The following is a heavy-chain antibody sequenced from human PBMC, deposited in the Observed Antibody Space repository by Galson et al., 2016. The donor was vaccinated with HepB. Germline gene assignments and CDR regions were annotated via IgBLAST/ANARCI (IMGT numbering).Heavy chain of an antibody. CDR1: RFTFDDYA. Sequence: SLRLSCAASRFTFDDYAMHWVRQAPGKGLEWVSGISWASGSIGYTDSVKGRFTISRDNAKHSLYLQMNTLRAEDTALYYCAKAFRGFDYWGQGTLVTVSS. V-gene: IGHV3-9*01. CDR3: AKAFRGFDY. J-gene: IGHJ4*02. CDR2: ISWASGSI. D-gene: IGHD2/OR15-2a*01.